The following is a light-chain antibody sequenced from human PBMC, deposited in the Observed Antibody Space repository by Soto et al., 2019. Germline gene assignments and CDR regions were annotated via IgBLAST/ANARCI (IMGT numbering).Light chain of an antibody. Sequence: DIQMTQSPSSLSASVGDRVTITCQASQNINNYLNWYQQKPGRAPKLLIYSASNLQSGVPSRFSGSGSGTDFTLTISSLQPEDFATYYCQQSFSTPTFGQGTRLEIK. V-gene: IGKV1-39*01. CDR1: QNINNY. CDR2: SAS. CDR3: QQSFSTPT. J-gene: IGKJ5*01.